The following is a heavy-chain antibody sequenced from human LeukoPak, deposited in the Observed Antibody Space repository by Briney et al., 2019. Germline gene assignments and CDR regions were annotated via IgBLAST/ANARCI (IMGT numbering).Heavy chain of an antibody. CDR2: INSDGSST. D-gene: IGHD4-17*01. Sequence: QPGGSLRLSCAASGFTFSSYWMHWVRQAPGKGLVWVSRINSDGSSTSYADSVKGRFTISRDNAKNTLYLQMDSLRAEDTAVYYCATVLNGNWFDPWGQGTLVTVSS. V-gene: IGHV3-74*01. CDR1: GFTFSSYW. CDR3: ATVLNGNWFDP. J-gene: IGHJ5*02.